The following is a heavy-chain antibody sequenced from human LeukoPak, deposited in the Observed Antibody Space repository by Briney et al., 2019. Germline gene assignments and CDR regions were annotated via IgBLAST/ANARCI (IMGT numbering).Heavy chain of an antibody. V-gene: IGHV4-38-2*01. Sequence: SETLSLTCAVFGYSITRGYYWGCIRQPPGKGLEWIGSISQYGTTSYDPSLKSRVIMSVYTSKNQFSLKLTSVTAADTAVYYCARTSTTLTWGQGILVTVSS. CDR2: ISQYGTT. CDR1: GYSITRGYY. D-gene: IGHD4-11*01. J-gene: IGHJ4*02. CDR3: ARTSTTLT.